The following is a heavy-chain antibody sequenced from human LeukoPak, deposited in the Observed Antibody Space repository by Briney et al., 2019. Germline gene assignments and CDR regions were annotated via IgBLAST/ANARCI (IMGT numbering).Heavy chain of an antibody. CDR2: IKQDGSEK. Sequence: PGGSLRLSCAASGFTFSSYSMNWVRQAPGKGLEWVANIKQDGSEKYYVDSVKGRFTISRDNAKNSLYLQMNSLRAEDTAVYYCARALSYDSSGYVYYYYMDVWGKGTTVTISS. D-gene: IGHD3-22*01. J-gene: IGHJ6*03. V-gene: IGHV3-7*01. CDR3: ARALSYDSSGYVYYYYMDV. CDR1: GFTFSSYS.